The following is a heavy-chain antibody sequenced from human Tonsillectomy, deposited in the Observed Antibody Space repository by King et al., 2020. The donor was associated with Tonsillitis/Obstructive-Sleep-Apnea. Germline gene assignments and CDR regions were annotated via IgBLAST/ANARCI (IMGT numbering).Heavy chain of an antibody. Sequence: QLVQSGAEVKKPGASVKVSCKASGYTFSSNAMHWVRQAPGQRLEWMGWINVGNGKTEYSQRFQGRVTITRDTSASTAYMEVSSLRSEDTAVYYCARGSSVCTSTRCYCDYWGQGTLVTVSS. J-gene: IGHJ4*02. D-gene: IGHD2-2*01. CDR3: ARGSSVCTSTRCYCDY. CDR1: GYTFSSNA. V-gene: IGHV1-3*01. CDR2: INVGNGKT.